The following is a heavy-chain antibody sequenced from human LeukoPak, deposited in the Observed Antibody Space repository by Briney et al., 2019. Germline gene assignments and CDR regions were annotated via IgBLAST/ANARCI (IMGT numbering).Heavy chain of an antibody. CDR2: INHSGST. V-gene: IGHV4-34*01. CDR1: GGSFSGYY. CDR3: ARGRGYYYDSSGYYYFDY. Sequence: SETLSLTCAVYGGSFSGYYWSWIRQPPGKGLEWIGEINHSGSTNYNPSLKSRVTISVDTSKNQFSLKLSSVTAADTAVYYCARGRGYYYDSSGYYYFDYWGQGTLVTVSS. J-gene: IGHJ4*02. D-gene: IGHD3-22*01.